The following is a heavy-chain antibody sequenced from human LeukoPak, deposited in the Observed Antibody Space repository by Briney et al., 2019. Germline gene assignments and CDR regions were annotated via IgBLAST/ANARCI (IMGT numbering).Heavy chain of an antibody. J-gene: IGHJ4*02. D-gene: IGHD3-10*01. CDR1: GYTLTELS. CDR3: ATAASMVRGDQLDY. V-gene: IGHV1-24*01. CDR2: FDPEDGET. Sequence: ASVKVSCKVSGYTLTELSMHWVRQAPGKGLEWMGGFDPEDGETIYAQKFQGRVTMTEDTSTDTAYMELSSLRSEGTAVYYCATAASMVRGDQLDYWGQGTLVTVSS.